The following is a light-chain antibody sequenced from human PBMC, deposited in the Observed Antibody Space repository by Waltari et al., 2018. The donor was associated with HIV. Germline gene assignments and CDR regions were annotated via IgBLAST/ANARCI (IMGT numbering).Light chain of an antibody. J-gene: IGKJ2*01. V-gene: IGKV3-15*01. CDR1: QSVSIN. CDR3: QQYNNWPPYT. CDR2: GAS. Sequence: EMVMTQSPATLSVSPGERATLSCRASQSVSINLAWYQQKPGLAPRLLIYGASTRATGIPARFSGSGSGTEFTLTLSSLQSEDFAVYYCQQYNNWPPYTFGQGTKLEIK.